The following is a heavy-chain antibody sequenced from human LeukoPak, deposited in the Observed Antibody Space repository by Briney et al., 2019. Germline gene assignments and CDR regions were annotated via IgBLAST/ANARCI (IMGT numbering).Heavy chain of an antibody. CDR2: ISASGNIT. Sequence: PGGSLRLSCAGSGFTFSSYALSWVRQAPGKGLEWVSGISASGNITSYADPVKGRFTISRDNSKNTLHLQMNSLRAEDTAVYYCAKAQTPGISSVHYWGQGTLVTVSS. CDR1: GFTFSSYA. V-gene: IGHV3-23*01. D-gene: IGHD3-3*01. CDR3: AKAQTPGISSVHY. J-gene: IGHJ4*02.